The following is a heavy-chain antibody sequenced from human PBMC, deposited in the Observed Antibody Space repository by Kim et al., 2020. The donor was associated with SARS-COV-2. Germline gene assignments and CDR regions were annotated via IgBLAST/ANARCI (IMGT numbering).Heavy chain of an antibody. J-gene: IGHJ4*02. D-gene: IGHD3-10*01. V-gene: IGHV3-74*01. CDR1: GFTFSNYW. Sequence: GGSLRLSCAASGFTFSNYWMHWVRQVPGKGLVWFSRINSDGSSTSYADSVKGRFTISRDNTKYTMLLQMNRLSAKDTAVYYCALFYGSGGYRNSFYIDLWGQGTLVTVS. CDR3: ALFYGSGGYRNSFYIDL. CDR2: INSDGSST.